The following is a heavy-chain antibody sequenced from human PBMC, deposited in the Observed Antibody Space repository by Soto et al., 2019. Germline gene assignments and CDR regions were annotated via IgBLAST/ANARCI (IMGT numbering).Heavy chain of an antibody. CDR3: ARDRVREYYSTSSYGSWAFDI. CDR2: IIPIFGTA. D-gene: IGHD6-6*01. J-gene: IGHJ3*02. V-gene: IGHV1-69*06. CDR1: EGTFSTYA. Sequence: QVQLVQSGAEVKKPGSSVKVSCKASEGTFSTYAINWVRQAPGQGLEWMGGIIPIFGTANYAHKFQGRVTITADKSTSTAYMELNSLRSEDTAVYYCARDRVREYYSTSSYGSWAFDIWGQGTMVTVSS.